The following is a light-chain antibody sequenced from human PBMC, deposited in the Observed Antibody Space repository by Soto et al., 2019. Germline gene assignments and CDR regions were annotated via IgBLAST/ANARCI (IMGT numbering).Light chain of an antibody. J-gene: IGKJ1*01. CDR1: QGIRSD. CDR3: LQHNTYPWT. Sequence: IQMPQSPSSLSASVGDRVTITFRASQGIRSDLGWYQQKPGKAPKRLVYAASSLQSGVPSRFGGSGSGTEFTLTISSLQPEDFATYYCLQHNTYPWTFGQGTKVDIK. CDR2: AAS. V-gene: IGKV1-17*01.